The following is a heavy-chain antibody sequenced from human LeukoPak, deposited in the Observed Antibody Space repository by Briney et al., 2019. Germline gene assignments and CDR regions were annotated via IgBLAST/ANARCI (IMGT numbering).Heavy chain of an antibody. CDR3: ARTPGIVVEGWFDV. Sequence: PSETLSLTCTVSGGSISSGNNYWGWIRQPPGKGLEWIGTISYSGSTYYNPSLKSRVTISGDTPKNHSSLKLSSVTAADTAVYYWARTPGIVVEGWFDVWGQGTLATVSS. V-gene: IGHV4-39*02. J-gene: IGHJ5*02. D-gene: IGHD2-2*01. CDR2: ISYSGST. CDR1: GGSISSGNNY.